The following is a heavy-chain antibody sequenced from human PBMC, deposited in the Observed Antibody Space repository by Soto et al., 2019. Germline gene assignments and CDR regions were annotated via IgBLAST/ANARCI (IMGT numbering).Heavy chain of an antibody. CDR1: GFTFRNYG. V-gene: IGHV3-30*03. D-gene: IGHD4-17*01. Sequence: GGSLRLSCAASGFTFRNYGMQSVRQAPGKGLQRVAYISYDGRNTYYSDSVKGRFTVSRDNSKNTLSLQMTALTLEDTAVYYCARDPRDYGDYIYYVDNWGQGTLVTVSS. J-gene: IGHJ4*02. CDR3: ARDPRDYGDYIYYVDN. CDR2: ISYDGRNT.